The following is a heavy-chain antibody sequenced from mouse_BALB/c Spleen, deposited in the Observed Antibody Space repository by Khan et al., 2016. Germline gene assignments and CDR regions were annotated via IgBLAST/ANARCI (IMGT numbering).Heavy chain of an antibody. J-gene: IGHJ3*01. D-gene: IGHD1-1*01. V-gene: IGHV9-3*02. CDR1: GYTFTNYG. CDR2: INTNTGEP. Sequence: QIQLVQSGPELKKPGETVKISCKAPGYTFTNYGMNWVKQAPGKGLKWMGWINTNTGEPTYAEEFKGRFAFSLETSASTAYLQINNLKNEDTATXCCAEVYYGSNWFAYWGQGTLVTVSA. CDR3: AEVYYGSNWFAY.